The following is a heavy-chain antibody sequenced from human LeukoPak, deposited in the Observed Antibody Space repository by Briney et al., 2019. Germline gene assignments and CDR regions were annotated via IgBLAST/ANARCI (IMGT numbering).Heavy chain of an antibody. Sequence: GGSLRLSCAPSGFTFSNYEMNWVRQAPGKGLDWVSFISTSGSLIYYADSVKGRFTISRDNAKNSLYLQMNGLRAEDTAIYYCARVSGRGWHFDYWGQETLVTVSS. CDR1: GFTFSNYE. V-gene: IGHV3-48*03. J-gene: IGHJ4*02. CDR3: ARVSGRGWHFDY. D-gene: IGHD1-26*01. CDR2: ISTSGSLI.